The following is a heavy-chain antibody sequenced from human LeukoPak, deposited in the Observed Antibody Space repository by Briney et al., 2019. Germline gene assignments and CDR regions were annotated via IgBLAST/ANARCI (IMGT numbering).Heavy chain of an antibody. CDR1: TFTVSSNY. CDR2: ISASRSSI. V-gene: IGHV3-48*01. Sequence: PGGSLRLSCAASTFTVSSNYMNWVRQAPGKGLEWVSYISASRSSISYADSVKGRFTISRDNAMNSLYLQLNSLRPEDTAVYYCVRGGASRPDFWGQGTLVTVSS. D-gene: IGHD6-6*01. J-gene: IGHJ4*02. CDR3: VRGGASRPDF.